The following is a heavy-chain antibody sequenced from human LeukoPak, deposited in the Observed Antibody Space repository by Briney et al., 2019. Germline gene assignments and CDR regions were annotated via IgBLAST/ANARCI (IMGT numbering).Heavy chain of an antibody. CDR1: RFTFTSYW. CDR2: LNNDGSIT. Sequence: GGSLRLSCVASRFTFTSYWMNWVRQAPGKGLVWVSRLNNDGSITSYADSVKGRFTISRDNAKNTLYLQINSLTAEDTAVYYCARNRLPGDAFDIWGQGTMVTVSS. V-gene: IGHV3-74*01. CDR3: ARNRLPGDAFDI. J-gene: IGHJ3*02.